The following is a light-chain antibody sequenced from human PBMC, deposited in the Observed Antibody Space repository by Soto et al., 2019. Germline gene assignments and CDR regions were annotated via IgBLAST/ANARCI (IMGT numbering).Light chain of an antibody. V-gene: IGKV1-5*03. Sequence: DIQMTQSPSTLSASVGDRVTITCRASQSISSWLAWYQQKPGKAPNLLIYKASSLESGVTSRFSGSGSGTEFTLTISSLQPDDFATYYGQQYNSYPLTFGGGTKVEIK. CDR1: QSISSW. CDR3: QQYNSYPLT. J-gene: IGKJ4*01. CDR2: KAS.